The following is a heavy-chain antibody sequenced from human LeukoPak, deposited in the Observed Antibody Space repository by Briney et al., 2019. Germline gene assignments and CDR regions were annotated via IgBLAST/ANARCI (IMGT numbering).Heavy chain of an antibody. CDR3: TRVVSQYGDYAWIVNWFDP. J-gene: IGHJ5*02. CDR1: GVSISSYY. Sequence: PSETLSLTCSVSGVSISSYYWSWIRQPAGKGLEWIGRIYSSGTITYNPSLQSRVTMSVDTSKNEFSLKMSSVTAADTAVYYCTRVVSQYGDYAWIVNWFDPWGQGTLVTVSS. D-gene: IGHD4-17*01. CDR2: IYSSGTI. V-gene: IGHV4-4*07.